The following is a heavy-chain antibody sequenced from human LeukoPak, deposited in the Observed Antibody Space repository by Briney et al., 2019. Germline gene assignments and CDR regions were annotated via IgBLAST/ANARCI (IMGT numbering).Heavy chain of an antibody. CDR3: ARQPPRGYNSAWFDS. CDR2: IDPSDSFI. Sequence: GESLKISCQDSGYRFPNFWLTWVRQLPGKGLEWMGRIDPSDSFINYNPSFQGHVTISADKSSNTAYLQWSSLKASDTAVYYCARQPPRGYNSAWFDSWGQGTLVTASS. D-gene: IGHD6-19*01. V-gene: IGHV5-10-1*01. J-gene: IGHJ5*01. CDR1: GYRFPNFW.